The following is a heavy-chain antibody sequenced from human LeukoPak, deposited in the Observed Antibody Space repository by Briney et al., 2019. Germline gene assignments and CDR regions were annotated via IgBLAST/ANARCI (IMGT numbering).Heavy chain of an antibody. J-gene: IGHJ6*03. CDR3: ARGYGDTMVRGVGPYYYYYMDV. CDR2: INPNSGGT. V-gene: IGHV1-2*02. Sequence: GASVKVSCKASGYTFTGYYMHWVRQAPGQGLEWMGWINPNSGGTNYAQKFQGRVTMTRDTSISTAYMELSRLRSDDTAVYYCARGYGDTMVRGVGPYYYYYMDVWGKGTTVTVSS. D-gene: IGHD3-10*01. CDR1: GYTFTGYY.